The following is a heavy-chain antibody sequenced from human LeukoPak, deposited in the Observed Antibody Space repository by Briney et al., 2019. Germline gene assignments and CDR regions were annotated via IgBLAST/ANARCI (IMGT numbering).Heavy chain of an antibody. CDR1: RGSLRSYA. Sequence: ASVTVSCQPSRGSLRSYAISWVRQAPAPGLEWMGRIFPIFGTANYAQKCQGRVTVTTDESKSTAYMELRSLRYKDTDVYYCASEAWGYDDSGGDFDYWGQGTLVTVSS. D-gene: IGHD3-22*01. CDR3: ASEAWGYDDSGGDFDY. V-gene: IGHV1-69*05. J-gene: IGHJ4*02. CDR2: IFPIFGTA.